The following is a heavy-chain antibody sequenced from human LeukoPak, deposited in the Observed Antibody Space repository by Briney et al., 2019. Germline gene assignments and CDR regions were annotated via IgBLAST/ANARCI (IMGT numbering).Heavy chain of an antibody. CDR1: GFTFSNYN. D-gene: IGHD3-16*01. Sequence: GGSLRLSCAAPGFTFSNYNMNWVRRAPGKGLEWVSSISSSSSYIYYADSVKGRFTISRDNANNSLYLQMNSLRAEDTTVYYCARGDSGGMDYWGQGTLVTVSS. CDR2: ISSSSSYI. J-gene: IGHJ4*02. CDR3: ARGDSGGMDY. V-gene: IGHV3-21*01.